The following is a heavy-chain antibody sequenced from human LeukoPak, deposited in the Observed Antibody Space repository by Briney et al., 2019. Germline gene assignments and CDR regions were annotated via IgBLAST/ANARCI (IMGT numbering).Heavy chain of an antibody. CDR3: ARDPPGCSGGSCYPSYYFDY. J-gene: IGHJ4*02. D-gene: IGHD2-15*01. CDR2: INSSCGST. V-gene: IGHV1-46*01. Sequence: ASVKVSCKASGYTFTSYYMHWVRQAPGHGLEWMGIINSSCGSTSYAQKFQGRVTMTRDTSTSTVYMELSSLRSEDTAVYYCARDPPGCSGGSCYPSYYFDYWGQGTLVTVSS. CDR1: GYTFTSYY.